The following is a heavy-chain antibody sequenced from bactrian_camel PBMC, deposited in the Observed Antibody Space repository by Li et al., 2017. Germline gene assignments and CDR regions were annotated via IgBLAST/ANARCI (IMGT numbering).Heavy chain of an antibody. CDR1: GFTFTSYY. V-gene: IGHV3-2*01. D-gene: IGHD1*01. CDR2: TYSDGTYT. J-gene: IGHJ4*01. Sequence: HVQLVESGGGSVQAGGSLRLSCAASGFTFTSYYMSWVRQAPGKGLEWVSSTYSDGTYTHYADSVKGRFTISRDNAKNTAYLQMNSLQSEDTALYYCAKGLYSTADAVCHRVRGQGTQVTVS.